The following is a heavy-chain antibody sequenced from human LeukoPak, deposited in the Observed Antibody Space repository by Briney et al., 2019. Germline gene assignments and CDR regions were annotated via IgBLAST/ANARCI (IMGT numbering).Heavy chain of an antibody. Sequence: ASVKVSCKASGYTFTGYYMHWVRQAPGQGLEWMGWINPNSGGTNYAQNFQGRVTMTRDTSISTAYMDLSRLRSDDTAVYYCARGGEIIVLPPAMPADYWGQGTLVTVSS. CDR2: INPNSGGT. CDR3: ARGGEIIVLPPAMPADY. V-gene: IGHV1-2*02. CDR1: GYTFTGYY. D-gene: IGHD2-2*01. J-gene: IGHJ4*02.